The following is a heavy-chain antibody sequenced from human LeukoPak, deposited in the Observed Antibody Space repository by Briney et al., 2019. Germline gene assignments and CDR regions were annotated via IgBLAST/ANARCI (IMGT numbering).Heavy chain of an antibody. J-gene: IGHJ4*02. V-gene: IGHV4-39*01. Sequence: SETLSLTCTVSGGSISSSSYYWGWIRQPPGKGLEWIGSIYYSGSTYYNPSLKSRVTISVDTSKNQFSLKLSSVTAADTAVYYCASVYSSLMRIDYWGQGTLVTVSS. CDR3: ASVYSSLMRIDY. CDR1: GGSISSSSYY. D-gene: IGHD6-13*01. CDR2: IYYSGST.